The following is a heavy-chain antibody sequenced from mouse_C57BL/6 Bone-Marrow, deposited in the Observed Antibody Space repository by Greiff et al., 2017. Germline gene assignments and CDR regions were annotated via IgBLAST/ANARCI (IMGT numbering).Heavy chain of an antibody. V-gene: IGHV1-55*01. CDR2: ISPGSGGT. D-gene: IGHD3-2*02. J-gene: IGHJ3*01. Sequence: QVQLQQPGAELVKPGASVKLSCKASGYTFTSYWITWVKQRPGQGLEWIGDISPGSGGTNYNEKFKGKATLTVDTSSSTAYMQLSSLTSEDSAVYYCASWGQLRLLWAYWGQGTLVTVSA. CDR1: GYTFTSYW. CDR3: ASWGQLRLLWAY.